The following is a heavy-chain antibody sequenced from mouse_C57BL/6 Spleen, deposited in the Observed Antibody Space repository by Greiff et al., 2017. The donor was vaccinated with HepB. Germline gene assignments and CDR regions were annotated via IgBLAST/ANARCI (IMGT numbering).Heavy chain of an antibody. CDR3: ARHDYYGSYYAMDY. Sequence: VKLVESGPGLVAPSQSLSITCTVSGFSLTSYGVHWVRQPPGKGLEWLVVIWSDGSTTYNSALKSRLSISKDNSKSQVFLKMNSLQTDDTAMYYCARHDYYGSYYAMDYWGQGTSVTVSS. J-gene: IGHJ4*01. CDR2: IWSDGST. CDR1: GFSLTSYG. V-gene: IGHV2-6-1*01. D-gene: IGHD1-1*01.